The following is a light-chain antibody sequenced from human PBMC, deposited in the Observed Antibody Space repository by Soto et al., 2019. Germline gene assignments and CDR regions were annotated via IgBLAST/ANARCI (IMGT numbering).Light chain of an antibody. CDR3: QHYGSSTWT. J-gene: IGKJ1*01. V-gene: IGKV3-20*01. Sequence: EIVLTQSPGTLSLSPGEGATLSCRASQSISSTYLAWYQQKPGQAPRLLIYGASSRATGILDRFSGSGSGTDFTLTISRLEPEDFAVYYCQHYGSSTWTFGQGTKVEIK. CDR1: QSISSTY. CDR2: GAS.